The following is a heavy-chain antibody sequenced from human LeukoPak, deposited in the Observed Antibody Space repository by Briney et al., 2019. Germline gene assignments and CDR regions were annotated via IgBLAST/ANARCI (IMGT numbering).Heavy chain of an antibody. CDR3: VSGNDPDYLWTTYRLDAFGI. CDR1: GYTFRDYS. V-gene: IGHV3-21*01. CDR2: ISSTGTYI. J-gene: IGHJ3*02. D-gene: IGHD3-16*02. Sequence: GGSLRLSCAASGYTFRDYSVNWVRQVPGKGLEWVSSISSTGTYIYYADSVKGRFTISRDNAKNSLFLQMNSLRDEDTAVYYCVSGNDPDYLWTTYRLDAFGIWGQGTMVIVSS.